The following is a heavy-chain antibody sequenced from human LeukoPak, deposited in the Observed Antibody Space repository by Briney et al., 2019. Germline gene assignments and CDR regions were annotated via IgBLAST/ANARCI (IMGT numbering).Heavy chain of an antibody. V-gene: IGHV1-2*02. CDR1: GYTFTDYY. Sequence: ASVKVSCRASGYTFTDYYMHWVRQAPGQGLERVGWLNPNTLVTKYAQHFQGRVSMTWDTSISTGYMDLHSLTSDDTAVYYCARKDGGRDGMDVWGQGTTVTVSS. CDR3: ARKDGGRDGMDV. J-gene: IGHJ6*02. CDR2: LNPNTLVT. D-gene: IGHD4-23*01.